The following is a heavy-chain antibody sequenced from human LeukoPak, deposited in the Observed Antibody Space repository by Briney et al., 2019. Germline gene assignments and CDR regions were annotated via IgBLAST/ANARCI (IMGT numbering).Heavy chain of an antibody. Sequence: SETLSLTCTVSGASISNYYWSWIRQPPGKGLEWIGYIYHSGSTYYNPSLKSRVTISVDRSKNQFSLKLSSVTAADTAVYYCARGGNNWFDPWGQGTLVTVSS. CDR2: IYHSGST. CDR1: GASISNYY. J-gene: IGHJ5*02. V-gene: IGHV4-59*12. CDR3: ARGGNNWFDP.